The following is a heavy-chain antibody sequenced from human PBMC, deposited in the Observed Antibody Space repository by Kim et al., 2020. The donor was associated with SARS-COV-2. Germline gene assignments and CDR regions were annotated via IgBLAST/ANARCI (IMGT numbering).Heavy chain of an antibody. CDR2: SGST. V-gene: IGHV4-4*09. CDR3: ARNRDMDV. Sequence: SGSTNYNPSLKSRVTISVDTSKNQFSLKLSSVTAADTAVYYCARNRDMDVWGQGTTVTVSS. J-gene: IGHJ6*02.